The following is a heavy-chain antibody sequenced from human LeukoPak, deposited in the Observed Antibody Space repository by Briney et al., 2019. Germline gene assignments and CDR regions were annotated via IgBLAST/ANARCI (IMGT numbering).Heavy chain of an antibody. D-gene: IGHD6-19*01. CDR3: ARDSSGWYFDY. CDR2: INPNSGST. V-gene: IGHV1-2*02. CDR1: GYTFTGYY. J-gene: IGHJ4*02. Sequence: ASVKVSCKASGYTFTGYYMHWVRQAPGQGLEWMGWINPNSGSTNYAQKFQGRVTMTRDTSISTAYMELSRLRSDDTAVYYCARDSSGWYFDYWGQGTLVTVSS.